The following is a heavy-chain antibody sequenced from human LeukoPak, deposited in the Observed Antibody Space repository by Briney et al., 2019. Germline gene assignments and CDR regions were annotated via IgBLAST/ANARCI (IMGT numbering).Heavy chain of an antibody. CDR3: AKGGWFGELFPLDY. CDR2: IWYDGSNK. CDR1: GFTFSSYG. D-gene: IGHD3-10*01. J-gene: IGHJ4*02. V-gene: IGHV3-33*06. Sequence: AGRSLRLSCAASGFTFSSYGMHWVRQAPGKGLEWVAVIWYDGSNKYYADSVKGRFTISRDNSKNTLYLQMNSLRAEDRAVYYCAKGGWFGELFPLDYWGQGTLVTVSS.